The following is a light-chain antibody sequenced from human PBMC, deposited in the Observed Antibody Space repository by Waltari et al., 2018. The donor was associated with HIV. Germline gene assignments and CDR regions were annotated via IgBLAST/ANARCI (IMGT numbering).Light chain of an antibody. CDR2: EVN. Sequence: QSALPPPPSASGSPGQSATISCPGTSTDIGSYHYVPWYQQHPGKAPKLIIYEVNQRPSGVPDRFSGSKSVDTASLSVSGLQAEDEADYYCSSYAGSNIVLFGGGTKLTVL. J-gene: IGLJ2*01. V-gene: IGLV2-8*01. CDR1: STDIGSYHY. CDR3: SSYAGSNIVL.